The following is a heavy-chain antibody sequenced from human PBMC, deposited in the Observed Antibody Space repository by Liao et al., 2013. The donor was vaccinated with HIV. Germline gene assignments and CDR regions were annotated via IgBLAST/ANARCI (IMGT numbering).Heavy chain of an antibody. CDR3: ARDKPQEVTYYYYYMDV. D-gene: IGHD2-21*02. Sequence: QVQLQESGPGLVKSSETLSLTCTVSGGSMGGYYWSWIRQPAGKGLEWIGRIYTSGSTNYNPSLKSRVTMSVDTSKNQFSLKLSSVTAADTAVYYCARDKPQEVTYYYYYMDVWGKGTTVTVSS. V-gene: IGHV4-4*07. CDR2: IYTSGST. J-gene: IGHJ6*03. CDR1: GGSMGGYY.